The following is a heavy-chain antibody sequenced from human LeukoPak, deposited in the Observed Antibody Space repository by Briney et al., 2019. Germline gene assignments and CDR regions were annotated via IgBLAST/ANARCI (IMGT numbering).Heavy chain of an antibody. Sequence: ASVKVSFKASGGTFSSYAISWVRQAPGQGLEWMGWIIPIFGTANYAQKFQGRVTITADESTSTAYMELSSLRSEDTAVYYCAREPAPEVGWFDYWSQGTLVTVSS. CDR2: IIPIFGTA. J-gene: IGHJ4*02. CDR1: GGTFSSYA. CDR3: AREPAPEVGWFDY. V-gene: IGHV1-69*01. D-gene: IGHD2-15*01.